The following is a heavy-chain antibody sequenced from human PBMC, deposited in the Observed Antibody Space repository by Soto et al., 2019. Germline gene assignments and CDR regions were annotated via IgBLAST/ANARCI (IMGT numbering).Heavy chain of an antibody. V-gene: IGHV3-72*01. J-gene: IGHJ4*02. CDR1: GLTFSDYY. D-gene: IGHD1-26*01. CDR3: TRSIVGTTSSDY. CDR2: SRDKGNSYST. Sequence: EVQLVESGGGLVQPGGSLRLSCAGAGLTFSDYYIDWVRQAPGKGLEWVGRSRDKGNSYSTDYAASVKGRFTVSRDASKNLLSLQLNSLKTEDTALYYCTRSIVGTTSSDYWGQGTLVTVSS.